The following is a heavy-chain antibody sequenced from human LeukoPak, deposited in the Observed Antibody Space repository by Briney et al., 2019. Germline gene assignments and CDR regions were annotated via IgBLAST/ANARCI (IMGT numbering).Heavy chain of an antibody. Sequence: GGSLRLSCAASGFTFSNAWMSWVRQAPGKGLEWVGLIKSKTDGGTTDYAAPVNGRFTISRDDSKNTLYLQVNSLKTEDTALFYCTMHYGGNPRRFDYWGQGTLVTVSS. CDR2: IKSKTDGGTT. V-gene: IGHV3-15*01. CDR3: TMHYGGNPRRFDY. CDR1: GFTFSNAW. D-gene: IGHD4-23*01. J-gene: IGHJ4*02.